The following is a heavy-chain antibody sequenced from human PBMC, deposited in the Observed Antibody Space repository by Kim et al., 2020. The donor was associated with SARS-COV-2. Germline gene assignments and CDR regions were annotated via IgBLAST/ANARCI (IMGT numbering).Heavy chain of an antibody. CDR3: ARGGHYDFWSGYYGDDAFDI. J-gene: IGHJ3*02. D-gene: IGHD3-3*01. V-gene: IGHV3-11*01. CDR1: GFTFSDYY. CDR2: ISSSGSSI. Sequence: GGSLRLSCAASGFTFSDYYMSWIRQAPGKGLEWVSYISSSGSSIYYADSVKGRFTISRDNAKNSLYLQMNSLRAEDTAVYYCARGGHYDFWSGYYGDDAFDIWGQGTMVTVSS.